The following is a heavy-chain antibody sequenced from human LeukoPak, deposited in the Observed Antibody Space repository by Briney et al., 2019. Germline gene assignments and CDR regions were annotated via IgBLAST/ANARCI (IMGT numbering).Heavy chain of an antibody. V-gene: IGHV3-7*01. J-gene: IGHJ4*02. Sequence: GGSLRLSCAGSGFTFSTYWMIWVRQAPGKGLEWVATINLDGSEKYYVDSVKGRFTISRDNAMNSLYLQMNRLRAEDTAVYYCARNWGYFDYWGQGTLVSVSS. D-gene: IGHD7-27*01. CDR3: ARNWGYFDY. CDR2: INLDGSEK. CDR1: GFTFSTYW.